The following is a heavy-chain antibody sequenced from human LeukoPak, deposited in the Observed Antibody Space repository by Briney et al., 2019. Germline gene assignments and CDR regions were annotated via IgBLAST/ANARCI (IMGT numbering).Heavy chain of an antibody. J-gene: IGHJ4*02. Sequence: SVKVSCKASGGTFSSYAISWVRQPPGQGLEWMGGIIPIFCTAKYAQKFQGRVTITADEYTSTAYMELSSLRSEDTAVYYCASLQPSYGSDDCDYWGQGTLVTVSS. D-gene: IGHD5-18*01. V-gene: IGHV1-69*13. CDR3: ASLQPSYGSDDCDY. CDR1: GGTFSSYA. CDR2: IIPIFCTA.